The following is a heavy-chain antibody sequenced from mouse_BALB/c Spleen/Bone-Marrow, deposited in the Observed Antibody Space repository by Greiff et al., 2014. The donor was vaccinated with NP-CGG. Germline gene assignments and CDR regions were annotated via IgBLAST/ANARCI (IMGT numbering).Heavy chain of an antibody. Sequence: EVMLVGSGGGLVQPGGSRKLSCAASGFTFSSFGMHWVRQAPEKGLEWVAYISSGSSTIYYADTVKGRFTISRDNPKNTLFLQMTSLRSEDTAMYYCARGAARATWFAYWGQGTLVTVSA. V-gene: IGHV5-17*02. CDR2: ISSGSSTI. D-gene: IGHD3-1*01. CDR3: ARGAARATWFAY. CDR1: GFTFSSFG. J-gene: IGHJ3*01.